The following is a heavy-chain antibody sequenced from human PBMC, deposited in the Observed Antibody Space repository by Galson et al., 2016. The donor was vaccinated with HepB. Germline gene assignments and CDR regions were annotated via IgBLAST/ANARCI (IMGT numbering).Heavy chain of an antibody. CDR1: GFTFNNYG. Sequence: SLRLSCATSGFTFNNYGINWVRQAPGKGLEWVAVISYDGNNRHYADAVKGRFTISRDSSTNTVYLQLNSRRADDTAVYFCARDRGLLHYYYGMDVWGQGTTVIVSS. V-gene: IGHV3-33*08. J-gene: IGHJ6*02. CDR2: ISYDGNNR. CDR3: ARDRGLLHYYYGMDV. D-gene: IGHD4-17*01.